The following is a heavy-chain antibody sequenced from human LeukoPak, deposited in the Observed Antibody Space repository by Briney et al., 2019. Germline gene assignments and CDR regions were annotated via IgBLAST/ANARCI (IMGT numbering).Heavy chain of an antibody. J-gene: IGHJ4*02. CDR1: GCTFTRND. Sequence: ASVKVSCKTSGCTFTRNDINWVRQATGQGLEWMGWMNPNSGNSGYAQKFQGRVTITRGNSISTAYMELNSLTSEDTAVYYCARAISDSTGYYAYYFDSWGQGTLVTVSS. V-gene: IGHV1-8*03. CDR2: MNPNSGNS. CDR3: ARAISDSTGYYAYYFDS. D-gene: IGHD3-22*01.